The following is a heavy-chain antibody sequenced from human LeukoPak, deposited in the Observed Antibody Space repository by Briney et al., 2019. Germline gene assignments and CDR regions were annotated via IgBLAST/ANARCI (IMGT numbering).Heavy chain of an antibody. CDR3: AIGSSGWFL. D-gene: IGHD6-19*01. CDR1: GGSISSYY. Sequence: PSETLSLTCTVSGGSISSYYWSWIRQPPGKGLEWIGYIYYSGSTNYNPSLKSRVTISVDTSKNQFSLKLSSVTAADTAVYYCAIGSSGWFLRGQGTLVTVSS. V-gene: IGHV4-59*01. CDR2: IYYSGST. J-gene: IGHJ4*02.